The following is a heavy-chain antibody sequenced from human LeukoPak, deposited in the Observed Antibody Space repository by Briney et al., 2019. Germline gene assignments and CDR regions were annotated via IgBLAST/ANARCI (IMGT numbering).Heavy chain of an antibody. CDR3: ARLKVPEYYYDSSGYCFDY. Sequence: SETLSLTCSVSGGSISSSSYYWGWIRQPPGKGLEWIGSIFYGGSTFYNPSLKSRVTISVDTSKNHFSLKLSSVTAADTAVYYCARLKVPEYYYDSSGYCFDYWGQGTLVTVSS. J-gene: IGHJ4*02. CDR1: GGSISSSSYY. CDR2: IFYGGST. V-gene: IGHV4-39*01. D-gene: IGHD3-22*01.